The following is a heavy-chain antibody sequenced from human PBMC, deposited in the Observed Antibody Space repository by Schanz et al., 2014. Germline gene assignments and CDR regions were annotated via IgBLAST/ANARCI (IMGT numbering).Heavy chain of an antibody. J-gene: IGHJ4*02. CDR3: ARTSYDLWSGSFDY. CDR1: GFILSDHF. V-gene: IGHV3-23*04. D-gene: IGHD3-3*01. CDR2: ISGSAIST. Sequence: EVHLVESGGALVQPGGSLRLSCVVSGFILSDHFVDWVRQAPGKGLEWLSTISGSAISTFYADSVKGRFSISRDNSRNTLYLQMNSLRAEDTAVYYCARTSYDLWSGSFDYWGQGALVTVSS.